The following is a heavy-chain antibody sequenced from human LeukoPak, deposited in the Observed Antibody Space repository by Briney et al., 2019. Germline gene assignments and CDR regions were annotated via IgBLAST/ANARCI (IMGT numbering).Heavy chain of an antibody. D-gene: IGHD6-6*01. CDR3: ARGPSIAARYDAFDI. CDR1: EFTFTSYE. Sequence: GGSLRLSCAASEFTFTSYELNWVRQAPGKGLEWVSYISSSGNTISYADSVRGRFTISRDNAKNSLYLQVISLRAEDTAVYYCARGPSIAARYDAFDIWGQGTMVTVSS. J-gene: IGHJ3*02. CDR2: ISSSGNTI. V-gene: IGHV3-48*03.